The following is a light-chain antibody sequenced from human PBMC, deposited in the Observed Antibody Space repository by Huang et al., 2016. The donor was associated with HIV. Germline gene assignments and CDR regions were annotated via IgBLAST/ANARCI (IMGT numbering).Light chain of an antibody. J-gene: IGKJ2*01. CDR1: QSVGNN. CDR2: DAS. CDR3: QQYNNWPYT. Sequence: EIVMTQSPATLSMSPGERATLSCRASQSVGNNLAWYQQKPGQAPSLLIYDASIRAMGIPARFTGTGSGTEFTLTITSLHSEDFAIYYCQQYNNWPYTFGQGTKLEIK. V-gene: IGKV3-15*01.